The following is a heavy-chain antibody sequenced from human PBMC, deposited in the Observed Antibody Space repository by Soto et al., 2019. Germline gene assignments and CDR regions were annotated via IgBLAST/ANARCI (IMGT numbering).Heavy chain of an antibody. CDR1: GYTFTSYG. J-gene: IGHJ3*02. CDR2: ISAYNGNT. V-gene: IGHV1-18*01. D-gene: IGHD6-13*01. CDR3: ARGPYSSSWPDAFDI. Sequence: ASVNVSCKASGYTFTSYGISWVRQAPGQGLEWMGWISAYNGNTNYAQKLQGRVTMTTDTSTSTAYMELRSLRSDDTAVYYCARGPYSSSWPDAFDIWGQGTMVTVSS.